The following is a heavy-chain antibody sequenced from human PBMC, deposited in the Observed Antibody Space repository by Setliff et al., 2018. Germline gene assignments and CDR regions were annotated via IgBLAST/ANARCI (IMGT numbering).Heavy chain of an antibody. CDR2: IYYSGST. J-gene: IGHJ6*03. CDR3: AREQWLDPPGYYYMDV. D-gene: IGHD6-19*01. V-gene: IGHV4-59*12. Sequence: SETLSLTCTVSGGSISSYYWSWIRQPPGKGLEWIGYIYYSGSTYYNPSLKSRVTISVDTSKNQFSLKLSSVTAADMAVYYCAREQWLDPPGYYYMDVWAKGTTVTVSS. CDR1: GGSISSYY.